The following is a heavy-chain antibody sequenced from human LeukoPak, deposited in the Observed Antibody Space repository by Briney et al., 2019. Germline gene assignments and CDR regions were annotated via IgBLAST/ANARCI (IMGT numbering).Heavy chain of an antibody. CDR3: AKDRRNWGSRVDY. Sequence: PGGSLRLSCAASGFTFSSYGMHWVRQAPGKGLEWVAFIRYDGSNKYYADSVKGRFTISRDNSKNTLYLQINSLRAEDTAIYYCAKDRRNWGSRVDYWGQGTLVTVSS. D-gene: IGHD7-27*01. CDR1: GFTFSSYG. V-gene: IGHV3-30*02. J-gene: IGHJ4*02. CDR2: IRYDGSNK.